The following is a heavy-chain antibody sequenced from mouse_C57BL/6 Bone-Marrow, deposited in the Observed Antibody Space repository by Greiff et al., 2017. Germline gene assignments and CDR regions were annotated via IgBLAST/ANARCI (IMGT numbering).Heavy chain of an antibody. V-gene: IGHV5-12*01. CDR3: ARRGDPYYFDY. D-gene: IGHD2-13*01. Sequence: EVKLVESGGGLVQPGGSLKLSCAASGFTFSDYYMYWVRQTPEKRLEWVAYISNGGDSTYYPDTVKGRFTISRDNAKNTLYLQMSRLKSEDTAMYYCARRGDPYYFDYWGQGTTLTVSS. CDR2: ISNGGDST. CDR1: GFTFSDYY. J-gene: IGHJ2*01.